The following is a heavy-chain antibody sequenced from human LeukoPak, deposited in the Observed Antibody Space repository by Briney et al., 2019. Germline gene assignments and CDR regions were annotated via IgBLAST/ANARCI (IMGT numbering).Heavy chain of an antibody. CDR1: GYTFTGYY. CDR2: INPNSGGT. J-gene: IGHJ3*02. D-gene: IGHD6-13*01. CDR3: ARDQAEGNAFDI. V-gene: IGHV1-2*02. Sequence: ASVKVSCKASGYTFTGYYMHWVRQAPGQGLEWMGWINPNSGGTNYAQKFQGRVTMTRDTSISTAYMELSRLRSDDTAVYYCARDQAEGNAFDIWGQGTMVTVSS.